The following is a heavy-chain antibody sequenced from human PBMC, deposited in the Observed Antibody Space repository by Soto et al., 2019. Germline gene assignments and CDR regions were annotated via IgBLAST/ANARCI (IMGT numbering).Heavy chain of an antibody. D-gene: IGHD3-10*01. Sequence: VQLVQSGAEVKKPGGSLRLSCAASGFTFNNYAMTWVRQAPGKGLEWVSAISGGGDTTSYADSVKGRFTVSRDGSKNTLYLQMSSLRAEDTALYYCAKGRGGSGSLTPRVDFWGQGTLVTVSS. CDR1: GFTFNNYA. V-gene: IGHV3-23*04. CDR3: AKGRGGSGSLTPRVDF. J-gene: IGHJ4*02. CDR2: ISGGGDTT.